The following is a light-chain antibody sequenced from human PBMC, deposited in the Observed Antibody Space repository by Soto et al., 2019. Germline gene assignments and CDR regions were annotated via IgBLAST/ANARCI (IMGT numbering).Light chain of an antibody. J-gene: IGKJ1*01. CDR3: QQYNNWPQT. CDR2: GPS. V-gene: IGKV3-15*01. Sequence: EIVMTQSPATLSVSPGERASLSCRASQSVNRNLVWYQQKPGQAPRLLIFGPSTRATGVPGRFSGSGSGTEFTLTISSLQSEDFAVYYCQQYNNWPQTFGQGTKVDIK. CDR1: QSVNRN.